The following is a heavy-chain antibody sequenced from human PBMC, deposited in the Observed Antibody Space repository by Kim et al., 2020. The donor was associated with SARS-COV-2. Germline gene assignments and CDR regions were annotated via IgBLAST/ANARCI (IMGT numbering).Heavy chain of an antibody. J-gene: IGHJ4*02. Sequence: GGSLRLSCAASGFTFSSYAMSWVRQAPGKGLEWVSAISGSGGSTYYADSVKGRFTISRDNSKNTLYLQMNSLRAEDTAVYYCAKVCGYYDSSWGDYFDYWGQGTLVTVSS. V-gene: IGHV3-23*01. CDR2: ISGSGGST. CDR1: GFTFSSYA. D-gene: IGHD3-22*01. CDR3: AKVCGYYDSSWGDYFDY.